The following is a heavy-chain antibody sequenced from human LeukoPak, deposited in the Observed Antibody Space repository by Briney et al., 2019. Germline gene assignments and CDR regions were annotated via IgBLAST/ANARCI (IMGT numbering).Heavy chain of an antibody. CDR3: ASQDEVQDY. D-gene: IGHD4/OR15-4a*01. Sequence: WVSYISSSSDTIYYADSVKGRFTISRDNAKSSLYLQMNSLRAEDTAVYYCASQDEVQDYWGQGTLVTVSS. V-gene: IGHV3-48*01. CDR2: ISSSSDTI. J-gene: IGHJ4*02.